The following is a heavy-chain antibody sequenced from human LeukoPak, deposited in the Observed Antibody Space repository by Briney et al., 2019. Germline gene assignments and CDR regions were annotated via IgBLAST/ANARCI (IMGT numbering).Heavy chain of an antibody. CDR2: IGSSGATT. D-gene: IGHD2-8*01. V-gene: IGHV3-23*01. Sequence: GGSLRLSCVAYAFTFNYYAMSWLRQAPGKGPEWVSAIGSSGATTFYTDSVKGRCTISRDNSKNTVYLEMNSLRAEDTAIYYCEKVSVGPLRRPTHVALYYGMDVWGQGTTVTVSS. J-gene: IGHJ6*02. CDR3: EKVSVGPLRRPTHVALYYGMDV. CDR1: AFTFNYYA.